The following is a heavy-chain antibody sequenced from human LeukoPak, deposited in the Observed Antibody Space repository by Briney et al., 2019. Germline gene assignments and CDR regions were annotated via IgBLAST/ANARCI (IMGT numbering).Heavy chain of an antibody. CDR1: GFTFSSYG. CDR3: AKGGRVVVTASFDY. V-gene: IGHV3-23*01. CDR2: ISGSGGST. D-gene: IGHD2-21*02. Sequence: GGTLRLSCAASGFTFSSYGMSWVRQAPGKGLEWVSAISGSGGSTYYADSVKGRFTISRDNSKNTLYLQMNSLRAEDTAVYYCAKGGRVVVTASFDYWGQGTLVTVSS. J-gene: IGHJ4*02.